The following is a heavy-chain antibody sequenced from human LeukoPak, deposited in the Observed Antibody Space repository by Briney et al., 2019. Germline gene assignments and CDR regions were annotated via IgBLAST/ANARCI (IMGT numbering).Heavy chain of an antibody. D-gene: IGHD6-13*01. Sequence: ASVKVSCKASGGTFSSYAISWVRQAPGQGLEWMGGIIPIFGTANYAQKFQGRVTITADKSTSTAYMELSSLRSEDTAVYYRARRSIAAVHFDYWGQGTLVTVSS. V-gene: IGHV1-69*06. CDR1: GGTFSSYA. J-gene: IGHJ4*02. CDR2: IIPIFGTA. CDR3: ARRSIAAVHFDY.